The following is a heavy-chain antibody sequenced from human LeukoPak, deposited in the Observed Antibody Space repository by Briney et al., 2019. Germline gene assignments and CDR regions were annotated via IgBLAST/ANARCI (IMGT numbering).Heavy chain of an antibody. V-gene: IGHV3-30*03. Sequence: GGSLRLSCAASEFTFSSYGMHWVRQAPGKGLEWVAVISYDGSNKYYADSVKGRFPISSDNSKNTLYLQMNSLRAEDTAVYYCATSASRHCSSTSCYYYYGMDVWGQGTTVTVSS. CDR2: ISYDGSNK. D-gene: IGHD2-2*01. J-gene: IGHJ6*02. CDR1: EFTFSSYG. CDR3: ATSASRHCSSTSCYYYYGMDV.